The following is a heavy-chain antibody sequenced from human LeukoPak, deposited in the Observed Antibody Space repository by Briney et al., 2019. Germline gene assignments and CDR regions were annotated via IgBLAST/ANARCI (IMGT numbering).Heavy chain of an antibody. Sequence: ASVKVSCKASGYTFTGYYMHWVRQAPGQGLEWMGWINPNSGGTNYAQKFQGRVTMTRDTSISTAYMELSRLRSDDTAVYYCAREGYSSGWYPSYYYYMDVWGKGTTVTVSS. CDR2: INPNSGGT. CDR1: GYTFTGYY. V-gene: IGHV1-2*02. CDR3: AREGYSSGWYPSYYYYMDV. J-gene: IGHJ6*03. D-gene: IGHD6-19*01.